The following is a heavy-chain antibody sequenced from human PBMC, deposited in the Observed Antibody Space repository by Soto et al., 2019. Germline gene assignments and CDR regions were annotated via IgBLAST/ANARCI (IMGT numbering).Heavy chain of an antibody. V-gene: IGHV3-74*01. Sequence: HPGGSLRLSCAASGFTFSSYWMSWVRQAPGMGLEWVSRINSDGSSTSYADSVKGRFTISRDNAKNTLYLQMNSLGAEDTAVNYCARVSPADAFDIWGQGTMVTVSS. CDR2: INSDGSST. J-gene: IGHJ3*02. CDR3: ARVSPADAFDI. CDR1: GFTFSSYW.